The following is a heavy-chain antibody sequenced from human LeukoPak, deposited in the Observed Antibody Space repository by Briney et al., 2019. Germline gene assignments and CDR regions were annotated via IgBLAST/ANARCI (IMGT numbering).Heavy chain of an antibody. V-gene: IGHV3-53*01. CDR1: GFTVSSNY. CDR3: AKLSSGSYYRAFDI. D-gene: IGHD3-10*01. J-gene: IGHJ3*02. CDR2: IYSGGST. Sequence: GGSLRLSCAASGFTVSSNYMSWVRQAPGKGLEWVSVIYSGGSTYYADSVKGRFTISRDNSKNTLYLQMNSLRAEDTAVYYCAKLSSGSYYRAFDIWGQGTMVTVSS.